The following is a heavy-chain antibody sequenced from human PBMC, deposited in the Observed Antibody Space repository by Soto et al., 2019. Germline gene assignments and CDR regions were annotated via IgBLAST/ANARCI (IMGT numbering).Heavy chain of an antibody. V-gene: IGHV3-23*01. Sequence: DVQLLESGGQLVQPGGSLRLSCSASGFALSSYAMSWVRLAPGKGLQWVSSISAGGDMTYNSDSVKGRFTISRDNSNNALFLQMHNLRIEDTALYYCARGDRGGSGSPASYYYSGWDVWGQGATVTVS. CDR3: ARGDRGGSGSPASYYYSGWDV. CDR2: ISAGGDMT. D-gene: IGHD3-10*01. J-gene: IGHJ6*02. CDR1: GFALSSYA.